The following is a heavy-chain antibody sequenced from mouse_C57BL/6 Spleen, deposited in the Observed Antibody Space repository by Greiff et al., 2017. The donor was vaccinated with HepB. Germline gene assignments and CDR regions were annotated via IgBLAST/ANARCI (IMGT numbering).Heavy chain of an antibody. V-gene: IGHV1-69*01. CDR2: IDPSDSYT. CDR3: ARKGGNWYFDV. D-gene: IGHD1-1*01. J-gene: IGHJ1*03. Sequence: QVQLQQPGAELVMPGASVKLSCKASGYTFTSYWMHWVKQRPGQGLEWIGEIDPSDSYTNYNQKFKGKSTLTVDKSSSTAYMQLSSPTSEDSAVYYCARKGGNWYFDVWGTGTTVTVSS. CDR1: GYTFTSYW.